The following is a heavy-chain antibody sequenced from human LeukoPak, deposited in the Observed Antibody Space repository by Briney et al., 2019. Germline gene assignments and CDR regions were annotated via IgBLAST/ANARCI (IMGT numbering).Heavy chain of an antibody. J-gene: IGHJ5*02. CDR2: ISSSSTI. V-gene: IGHV3-48*01. D-gene: IGHD4-17*01. Sequence: PGGSLRLSRAPSGFTFSSYSMNWVRQAPGKGLEWVSYISSSSTIYYADSVKGRFTISRDNAKNSLYLQMNSLRAEDTAVYYCARYGDHNWFDPWGQGTLVTVSS. CDR3: ARYGDHNWFDP. CDR1: GFTFSSYS.